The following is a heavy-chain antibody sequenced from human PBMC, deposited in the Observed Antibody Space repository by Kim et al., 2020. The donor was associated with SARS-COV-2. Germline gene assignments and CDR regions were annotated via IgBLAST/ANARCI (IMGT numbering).Heavy chain of an antibody. CDR2: IIPIVDIA. Sequence: LVKVSCKASGGTFSNYAINWVRQAPGQGLEWMGRIIPIVDIANYAQKFQGRVTITADNSTSTAYMELSTLRSEDTAIYYCARDYTYCTTTTCYAGLGVWGQGTLVTVSS. CDR1: GGTFSNYA. D-gene: IGHD2-2*01. J-gene: IGHJ4*02. V-gene: IGHV1-69*04. CDR3: ARDYTYCTTTTCYAGLGV.